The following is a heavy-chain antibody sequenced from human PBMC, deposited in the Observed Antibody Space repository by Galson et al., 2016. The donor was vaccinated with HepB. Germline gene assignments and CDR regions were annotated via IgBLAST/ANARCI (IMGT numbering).Heavy chain of an antibody. CDR2: IYYSGCT. D-gene: IGHD2-15*01. V-gene: IGHV4-31*03. CDR3: ARAPCSGGSCYSYYQYYYGIDV. CDR1: GGSIISGGYY. J-gene: IGHJ6*02. Sequence: TLSLTCTVSGGSIISGGYYWSWIRQHPGKGLEWIGYIYYSGCTHCNPSLKSRVTISVDTSKNQFSLRLSSVSAADTAVYYCARAPCSGGSCYSYYQYYYGIDVWGQGATVTVSS.